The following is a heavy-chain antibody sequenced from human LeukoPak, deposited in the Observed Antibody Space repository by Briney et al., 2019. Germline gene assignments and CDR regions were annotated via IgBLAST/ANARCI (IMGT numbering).Heavy chain of an antibody. J-gene: IGHJ4*02. Sequence: GASVKVSCKASGYTFTSYYMHWVRQAPGQGLEWMGIINPSGGSTRYVQKFQGRVTMTRDMSTSTVYMELSSLRSEDTAVYYCARSIRSFYVDYWGQGTLVTVSS. D-gene: IGHD3-10*01. CDR2: INPSGGST. V-gene: IGHV1-46*01. CDR1: GYTFTSYY. CDR3: ARSIRSFYVDY.